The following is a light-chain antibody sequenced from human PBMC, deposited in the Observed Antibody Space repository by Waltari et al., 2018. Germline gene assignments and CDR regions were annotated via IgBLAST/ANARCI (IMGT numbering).Light chain of an antibody. CDR1: QSVSSN. Sequence: EIVMTQSPATLSVSPWERATLSCRASQSVSSNLAWYHQNPGQAPRLIIYGASTRATGIPARFSGSGSGTEFTLTISSMQSEDFAVYYCQQYNNWQRTFGQGTKVEIK. J-gene: IGKJ1*01. CDR3: QQYNNWQRT. CDR2: GAS. V-gene: IGKV3-15*01.